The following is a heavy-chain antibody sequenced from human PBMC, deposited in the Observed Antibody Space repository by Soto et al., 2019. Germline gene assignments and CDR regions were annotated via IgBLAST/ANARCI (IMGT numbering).Heavy chain of an antibody. CDR3: ARSQGSSTSLEIYYYYYYGMDV. Sequence: QVQLVQSGAEVKKPGSSVKVSCKASGGTFGSYAISWVRQAPGQGLAWMGGIIPITGTANYAQKLQGRVTIAADESTSTAYMELSSLRSEDTAVYYCARSQGSSTSLEIYYYYYYGMDVWGQWTTVTVSS. V-gene: IGHV1-69*01. J-gene: IGHJ6*02. D-gene: IGHD2-2*01. CDR2: IIPITGTA. CDR1: GGTFGSYA.